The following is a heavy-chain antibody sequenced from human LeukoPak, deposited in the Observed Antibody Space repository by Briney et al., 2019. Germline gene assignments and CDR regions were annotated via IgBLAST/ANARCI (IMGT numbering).Heavy chain of an antibody. CDR3: AKSTRAVMAMMDV. D-gene: IGHD3-16*01. CDR1: GFTFGRYA. J-gene: IGHJ6*04. Sequence: GGSLRLSCTASGFTFGRYAMHWLRQAPGKGLEWVAVIAYDGSNKYSADSLKGQGRFTISRDNAKNSLFLQMNSLRAEDTAVYFCAKSTRAVMAMMDVWGKGTTVTVSS. V-gene: IGHV3-30*04. CDR2: IAYDGSNK.